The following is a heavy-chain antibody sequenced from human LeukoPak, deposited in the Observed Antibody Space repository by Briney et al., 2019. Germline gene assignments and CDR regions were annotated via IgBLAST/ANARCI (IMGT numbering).Heavy chain of an antibody. CDR1: GGSISSSNW. J-gene: IGHJ4*02. Sequence: PSGTLSLTCADSGGSISSSNWWSWVRQPPGKGLEWIGEIYHSGSTNYNPSLKSRVTISVDKSKSQISLKLSSVTAADTAVYYCARRSRSSWLVGSYFDYWGQGTLVTVSS. CDR2: IYHSGST. V-gene: IGHV4-4*02. CDR3: ARRSRSSWLVGSYFDY. D-gene: IGHD6-19*01.